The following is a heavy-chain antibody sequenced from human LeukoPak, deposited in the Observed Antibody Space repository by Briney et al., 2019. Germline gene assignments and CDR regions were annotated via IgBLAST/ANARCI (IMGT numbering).Heavy chain of an antibody. CDR1: GGSIHTYY. CDR2: IYYSGSA. D-gene: IGHD1-26*01. V-gene: IGHV4-59*12. Sequence: TPSETLSLTCTVSGGSIHTYYWSWIRQPPGKGLEWIGYIYYSGSANYNPSLKSRVTMSLDESKNHLSLNQASVTAADTAVYYCSRESGPFSPFGYWGQGTLVTVTS. CDR3: SRESGPFSPFGY. J-gene: IGHJ4*02.